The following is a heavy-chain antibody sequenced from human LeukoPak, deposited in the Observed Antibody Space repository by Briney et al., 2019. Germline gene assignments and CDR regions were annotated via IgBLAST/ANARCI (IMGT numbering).Heavy chain of an antibody. Sequence: AGSLSLSCAAYGFTFSSYWMSWVRQAPGKGLEWVANIKQGGSEKYYVDSVKGRFTISRDNAKNSLYLQMHSLRAEDTAVYYCARVEADITIFGVVISYYYYGMDVWGQGTTVTVSS. D-gene: IGHD3-3*01. CDR3: ARVEADITIFGVVISYYYYGMDV. CDR2: IKQGGSEK. CDR1: GFTFSSYW. V-gene: IGHV3-7*01. J-gene: IGHJ6*02.